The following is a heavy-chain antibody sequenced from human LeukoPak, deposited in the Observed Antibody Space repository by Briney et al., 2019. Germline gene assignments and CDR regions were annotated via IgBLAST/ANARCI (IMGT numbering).Heavy chain of an antibody. J-gene: IGHJ4*02. CDR2: ISSSSSYI. Sequence: GGSLRLSCAASGFTFSSYSMNWVRQAPGKGLEWVSSISSSSSYIYYADSVKGRFTISRDNAKNSLYLQMNSLRAEDTAVSYCASPLAVAGREDYWGQGTLVTVSS. CDR1: GFTFSSYS. V-gene: IGHV3-21*01. D-gene: IGHD6-19*01. CDR3: ASPLAVAGREDY.